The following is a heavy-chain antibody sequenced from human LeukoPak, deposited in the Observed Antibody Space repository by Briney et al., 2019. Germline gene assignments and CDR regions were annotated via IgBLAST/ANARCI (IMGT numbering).Heavy chain of an antibody. CDR2: ISSTSSYI. CDR3: ARGGGNY. J-gene: IGHJ4*02. Sequence: GGSLRLSCAASGFTFSTYSMDWVRQAPGMGLEWVSSISSTSSYIYYADSVKGRFTISRDNAKNSLFLQMNSLRAEDTALYYCARGGGNYWGQGTLVTVSS. V-gene: IGHV3-21*01. D-gene: IGHD3-16*01. CDR1: GFTFSTYS.